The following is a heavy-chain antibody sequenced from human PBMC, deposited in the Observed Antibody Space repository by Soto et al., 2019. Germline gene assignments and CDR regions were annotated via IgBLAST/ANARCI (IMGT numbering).Heavy chain of an antibody. J-gene: IGHJ3*02. V-gene: IGHV4-59*01. CDR2: VYYSGPT. Sequence: QVQLQESGPGLVKPSETLSLTCSVSGDSISSYYYNWIRQSPGKGLGWIGYVYYSGPTNYNPSLKSRFTISVDTSRDEISLTLDSVTAADTAVYYCARSRLFSGFDDAFDIWGQGAMVTVSA. D-gene: IGHD1-26*01. CDR1: GDSISSYY. CDR3: ARSRLFSGFDDAFDI.